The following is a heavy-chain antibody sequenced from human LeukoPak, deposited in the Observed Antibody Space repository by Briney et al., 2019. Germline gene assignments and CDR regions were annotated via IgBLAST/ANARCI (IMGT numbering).Heavy chain of an antibody. D-gene: IGHD6-19*01. Sequence: GGSLRLSCAASGFTFDDYAMHWVRQAPGKGLQWVGHIKNDGSETYYLDSLKGRFSISRDNTNNALYLQTNSLRVEDTAVYYCVKNDGWFHLAQWGQGTLVTVSS. CDR2: IKNDGSET. CDR3: VKNDGWFHLAQ. J-gene: IGHJ4*02. V-gene: IGHV3-7*03. CDR1: GFTFDDYA.